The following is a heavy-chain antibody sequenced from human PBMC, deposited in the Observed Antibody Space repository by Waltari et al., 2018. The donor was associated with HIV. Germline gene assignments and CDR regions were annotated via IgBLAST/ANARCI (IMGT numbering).Heavy chain of an antibody. V-gene: IGHV4-34*01. CDR1: GESFNDHY. J-gene: IGHJ4*02. D-gene: IGHD3-16*01. CDR3: ARWRDSLGYFYQFYFFDC. CDR2: INHRVGR. Sequence: QVRLDQWGTSVLKPSETLSLTCAVYGESFNDHYWTWISQPPGQGPEWNGAINHRVGRVDNPYLRCRLNTSEDTVKNQLSLKLASLTSADTATYYCARWRDSLGYFYQFYFFDCWGQGHLVAVSS.